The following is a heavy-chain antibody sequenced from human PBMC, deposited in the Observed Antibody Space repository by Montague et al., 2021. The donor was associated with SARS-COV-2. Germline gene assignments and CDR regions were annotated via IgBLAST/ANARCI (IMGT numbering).Heavy chain of an antibody. Sequence: SETLSLTCTVSGGSVSSRSYYWGWIRQSPGKGLEWIGNIFHTGNTYYNPSLKSRITISIDRSNNQFSLKLTSVTAADTSLYYCAREPGSPKDAFDIWGQGTMVTVSS. CDR3: AREPGSPKDAFDI. CDR1: GGSVSSRSYY. J-gene: IGHJ3*02. V-gene: IGHV4-39*07. CDR2: IFHTGNT.